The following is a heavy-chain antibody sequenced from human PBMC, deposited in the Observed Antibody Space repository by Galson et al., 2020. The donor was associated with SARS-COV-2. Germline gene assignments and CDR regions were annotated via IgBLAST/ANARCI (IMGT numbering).Heavy chain of an antibody. CDR2: VEWDKNK. D-gene: IGHD3-22*01. Sequence: SGPTLVKPTQTLTLTYTFSGLSLSTRGVGVGWIRQPPGKALEWLAVVEWDKNKRYSPSLKNRATVTKDTSKNQVVLKLTNMDPADTATYYAYYYDSSGYTIFDFWGQGTLVTVSA. V-gene: IGHV2-5*02. CDR3: YYYDSSGYTIFDF. J-gene: IGHJ4*02. CDR1: GLSLSTRGVG.